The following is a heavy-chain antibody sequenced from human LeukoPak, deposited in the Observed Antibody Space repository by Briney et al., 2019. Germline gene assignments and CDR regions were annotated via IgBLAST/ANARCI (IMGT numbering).Heavy chain of an antibody. Sequence: GGSLRLSCAASGFTFSDYYMSWIRLAPGKGLEWVSYISSSGSTIYYADSVKSRFTISRDNAKNSLYLQMNSLRAEDTAVYYCARATMVPNYYYYYMDVWGKGTTVTISS. J-gene: IGHJ6*03. CDR3: ARATMVPNYYYYYMDV. CDR2: ISSSGSTI. CDR1: GFTFSDYY. D-gene: IGHD3-10*01. V-gene: IGHV3-11*01.